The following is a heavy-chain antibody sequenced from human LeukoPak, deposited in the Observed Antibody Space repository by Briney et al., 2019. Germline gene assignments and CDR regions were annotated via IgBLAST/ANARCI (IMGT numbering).Heavy chain of an antibody. Sequence: QPGGSLRLSCAASGFTVSSTYMTWVRQAPGKGLEWVSVIYSGGSTYYTDSVKGRFTISRDNSKNTLYLQMNNLRAEDTAVYYCATARGVFDIWGQGTMVTVSS. CDR1: GFTVSSTY. D-gene: IGHD2-15*01. J-gene: IGHJ3*02. CDR3: ATARGVFDI. CDR2: IYSGGST. V-gene: IGHV3-66*01.